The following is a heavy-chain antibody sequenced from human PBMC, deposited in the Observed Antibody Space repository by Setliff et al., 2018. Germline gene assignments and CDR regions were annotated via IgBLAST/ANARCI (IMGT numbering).Heavy chain of an antibody. D-gene: IGHD3-10*01. CDR2: INNWGYST. Sequence: GGSLRLSCTVSGFTFTDHGMNWVRQAPGRGLEWVSYINNWGYSTYYADSVKGRLTISRDSAKNSLSLQMNSLRTEDTAVYYCFGAGTCSYWGQGTQVTVSS. J-gene: IGHJ4*02. V-gene: IGHV3-48*03. CDR1: GFTFTDHG. CDR3: FGAGTCSY.